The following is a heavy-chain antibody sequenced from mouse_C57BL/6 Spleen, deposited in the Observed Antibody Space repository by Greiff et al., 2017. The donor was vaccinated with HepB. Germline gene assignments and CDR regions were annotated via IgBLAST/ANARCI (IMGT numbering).Heavy chain of an antibody. V-gene: IGHV3-6*01. CDR1: GYSITSGYY. J-gene: IGHJ3*01. D-gene: IGHD3-3*01. Sequence: EVQLQESGPGLVKPSQSLSLTCSVTGYSITSGYYWNWIRQFPGNKLEWMGYISYDGSNNYNPSLKNRISITRDTSKNQFFLKLNSVTTEDTATYDCASDRDPAWFAYWGQGTLVTVSA. CDR2: ISYDGSN. CDR3: ASDRDPAWFAY.